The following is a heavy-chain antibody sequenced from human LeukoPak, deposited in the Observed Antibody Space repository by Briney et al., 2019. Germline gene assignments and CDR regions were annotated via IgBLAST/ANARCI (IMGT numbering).Heavy chain of an antibody. J-gene: IGHJ4*02. Sequence: PGRSLRLSCAASGFAYISYGLHWVRQAPGKGLEWVAVIWYDGSNKYYADSVKGRFTISRDNSKNTLYLQMNSLRAEDTAVYYCAKASANDFCSGYLDYWGQGTLATVSS. V-gene: IGHV3-33*06. D-gene: IGHD3-3*01. CDR2: IWYDGSNK. CDR1: GFAYISYG. CDR3: AKASANDFCSGYLDY.